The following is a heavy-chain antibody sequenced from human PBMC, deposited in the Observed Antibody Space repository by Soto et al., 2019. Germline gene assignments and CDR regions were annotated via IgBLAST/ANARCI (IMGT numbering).Heavy chain of an antibody. CDR2: IWYDGINK. V-gene: IGHV3-33*01. CDR1: GFTFSSYG. D-gene: IGHD2-15*01. CDR3: ARDKAVVVVAATDYYYYYYMDV. J-gene: IGHJ6*03. Sequence: QVQLVESGGGVVQPGRSLRLSCAASGFTFSSYGMHWVRQAPGKGLEWVAVIWYDGINKYYADSVKGRFTISRDNSKNTLYLQMNSLRAEDTAVYYCARDKAVVVVAATDYYYYYYMDVWGKGTTVTVSS.